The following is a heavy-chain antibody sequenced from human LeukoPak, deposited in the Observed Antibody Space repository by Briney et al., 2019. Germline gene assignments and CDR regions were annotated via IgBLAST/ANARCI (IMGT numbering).Heavy chain of an antibody. CDR1: GGTFSSYA. D-gene: IGHD2-2*01. J-gene: IGHJ6*03. V-gene: IGHV1-69*04. CDR2: IIPILGIA. Sequence: SVTVSCKASGGTFSSYAISWVRQAPGQGLEWMGRIIPILGIANYAQKFQGRVTITTDESTTIVYMDLSSLRSEDTAVYYCARTVIPADPGKYYYMDAWGKGTTVTVSS. CDR3: ARTVIPADPGKYYYMDA.